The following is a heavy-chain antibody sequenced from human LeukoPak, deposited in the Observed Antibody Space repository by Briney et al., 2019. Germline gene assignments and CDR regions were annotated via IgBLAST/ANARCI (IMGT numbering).Heavy chain of an antibody. D-gene: IGHD6-19*01. V-gene: IGHV1-2*06. CDR3: ARGLFVADESRY. J-gene: IGHJ4*02. Sequence: ASVKVSCKASGYTFTGYYMHWVRQAPGQGLEWMGRINPNSGGTNYAQKFQGRVTMTRDTSISTAYMELSRLRSDVTAVYYCARGLFVADESRYWGQGTLVTVSS. CDR1: GYTFTGYY. CDR2: INPNSGGT.